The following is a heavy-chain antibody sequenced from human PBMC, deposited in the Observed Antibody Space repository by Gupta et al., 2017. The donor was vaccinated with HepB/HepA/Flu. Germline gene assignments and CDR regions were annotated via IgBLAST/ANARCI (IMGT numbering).Heavy chain of an antibody. CDR1: GYTFTTYH. Sequence: QVQLVQSGAEVKKPGASVKVSCEASGYTFTTYHVNWVRQAPGQGLEWVGWINPNSGGTDYAQKFQGRVTMTRDTSTSTAYMELSRLKSDDTAVYYCARELCSGDSCYSHYYYYMDVWGKGTTVTVSS. V-gene: IGHV1-2*02. J-gene: IGHJ6*03. D-gene: IGHD2-15*01. CDR3: ARELCSGDSCYSHYYYYMDV. CDR2: INPNSGGT.